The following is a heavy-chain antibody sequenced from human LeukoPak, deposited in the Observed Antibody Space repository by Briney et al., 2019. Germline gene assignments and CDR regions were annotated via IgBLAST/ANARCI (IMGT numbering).Heavy chain of an antibody. D-gene: IGHD2-2*01. CDR3: ARSVVPAALDSNWFDP. V-gene: IGHV4-59*01. CDR1: GGSLSSYY. CDR2: IYYSGST. J-gene: IGHJ5*02. Sequence: PSETLSLTCTVSGGSLSSYYWSWIRQPPGKGLEWIGYIYYSGSTNYNPSLKSRVTISVDTSKNQFSLKLSSVTAADTAVYYCARSVVPAALDSNWFDPWGQGTLVTVSS.